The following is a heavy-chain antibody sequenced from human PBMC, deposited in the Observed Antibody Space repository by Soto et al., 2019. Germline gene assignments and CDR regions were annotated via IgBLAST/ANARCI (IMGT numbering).Heavy chain of an antibody. CDR3: ARVYDSSGYYYYYGMDV. CDR2: IIPIFGTA. Sequence: QVQLVQSGAEVKKPGSSVKVSCKASGGTFSSYAISWVRQAPGQGLEWMGGIIPIFGTANYAQKFQGRVTITADESTSTAYMELSSLRSEDTAMYYCARVYDSSGYYYYYGMDVWGQGTTVTVSS. J-gene: IGHJ6*02. V-gene: IGHV1-69*01. CDR1: GGTFSSYA. D-gene: IGHD3-22*01.